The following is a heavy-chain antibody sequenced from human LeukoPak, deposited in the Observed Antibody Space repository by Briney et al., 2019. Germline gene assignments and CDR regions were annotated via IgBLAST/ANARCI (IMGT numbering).Heavy chain of an antibody. CDR2: IYYSGNT. D-gene: IGHD6-19*01. V-gene: IGHV4-39*01. Sequence: SETLSLTCTVSGGSISSSSYYWGWIRQPPGKGLEWIGGIYYSGNTYYNPSLKSRVTISVDTSKNQFSLKLSSVTAADTAVYYCARHVSGSGWYLSYYYYGMDVWGQGTTVTVSS. J-gene: IGHJ6*02. CDR1: GGSISSSSYY. CDR3: ARHVSGSGWYLSYYYYGMDV.